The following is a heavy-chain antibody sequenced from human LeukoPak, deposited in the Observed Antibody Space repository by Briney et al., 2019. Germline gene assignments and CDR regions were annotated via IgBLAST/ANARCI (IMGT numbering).Heavy chain of an antibody. V-gene: IGHV3-21*01. J-gene: IGHJ3*02. CDR1: GLTFSSYS. CDR3: ARVKEASAFDI. CDR2: ISSSSRYR. D-gene: IGHD5-12*01. Sequence: PGGSLRLSCAAYGLTFSSYSMIWVRQAPGKGLEWVSSISSSSRYRYYADSVKGRFTISRDNAKNSLYLQMNSLRAEDTAVYYCARVKEASAFDIWGQGTMVTVSS.